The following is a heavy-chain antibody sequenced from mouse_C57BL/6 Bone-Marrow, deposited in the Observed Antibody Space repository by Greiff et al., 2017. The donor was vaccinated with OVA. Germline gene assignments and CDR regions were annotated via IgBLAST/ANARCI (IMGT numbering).Heavy chain of an antibody. D-gene: IGHD2-4*01. J-gene: IGHJ2*01. CDR3: ARLDYDYDGFDY. CDR1: GYTFTDYY. Sequence: VQLQQSGPVLVKPGASVKLSCKASGYTFTDYYMNWVKQSHGKSLEWIGVINPYNGGTSYNQKFKGKATLTVDKSSSTAYMELNRLTSEDSAVYYCARLDYDYDGFDYWGQGTTLTVSS. CDR2: INPYNGGT. V-gene: IGHV1-19*01.